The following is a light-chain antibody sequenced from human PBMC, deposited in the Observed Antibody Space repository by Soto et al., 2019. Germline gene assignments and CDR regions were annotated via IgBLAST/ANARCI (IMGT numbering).Light chain of an antibody. V-gene: IGKV1-5*03. CDR1: QSVNTW. J-gene: IGKJ1*01. CDR2: KAS. CDR3: QQYNSFPPA. Sequence: DIQMTQSPSTMSASVGDRVTITCRASQSVNTWLAWYQQKPGKAPKLLIYKASNLEGGVPLRFSGSGSGTEFTLTIGSLQPDDFATYYCQQYNSFPPAFGQGTKEEI.